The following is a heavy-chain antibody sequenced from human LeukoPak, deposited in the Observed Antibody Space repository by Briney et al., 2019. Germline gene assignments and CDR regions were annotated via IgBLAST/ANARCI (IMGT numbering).Heavy chain of an antibody. CDR3: ARVGHDYVWGSYRFPDY. J-gene: IGHJ4*02. D-gene: IGHD3-16*02. CDR1: GGAFTSYD. CDR2: MNPNSGNT. Sequence: GASVTVSCKASGGAFTSYDINWVRQATGQGLEWMGWMNPNSGNTGYAQKFQGRVTITRNTSISTAYMGLSSLRSEDTAVYYCARVGHDYVWGSYRFPDYWGQGTLVTVSS. V-gene: IGHV1-8*03.